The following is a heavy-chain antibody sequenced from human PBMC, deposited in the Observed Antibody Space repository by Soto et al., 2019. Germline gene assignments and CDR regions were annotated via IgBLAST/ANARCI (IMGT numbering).Heavy chain of an antibody. CDR3: ARDSIAVAGSPYYYYGMDV. J-gene: IGHJ6*02. CDR2: IWFDGNNK. CDR1: GFPFRSYP. D-gene: IGHD6-19*01. Sequence: GGSLRLSCAASGFPFRSYPMHWVRQAPGKGLEWVAVIWFDGNNKYYADSVKGRFTISRDNSKNTLYLQMNSLRAEDTAVYYCARDSIAVAGSPYYYYGMDVWGQGTTVTVSS. V-gene: IGHV3-33*01.